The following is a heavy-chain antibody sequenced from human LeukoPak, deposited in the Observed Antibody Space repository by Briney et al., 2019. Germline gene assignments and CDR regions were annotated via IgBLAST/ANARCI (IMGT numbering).Heavy chain of an antibody. CDR3: ARSGKTGAPTEAFDI. CDR2: INTNTGGT. Sequence: GASVKVSCKASGYTFTVYYMQWVRQAPGQGLEWMGWINTNTGGTNYAQKFQGRVTMTRDTSISTVYMEVSRLRSDDTGVYHCARSGKTGAPTEAFDIWGQGTKVTVSS. CDR1: GYTFTVYY. V-gene: IGHV1-2*02. D-gene: IGHD1-26*01. J-gene: IGHJ3*02.